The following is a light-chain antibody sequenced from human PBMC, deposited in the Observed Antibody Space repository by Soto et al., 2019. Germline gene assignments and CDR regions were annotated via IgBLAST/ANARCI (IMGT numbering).Light chain of an antibody. CDR3: NSYTPTDWV. J-gene: IGLJ2*01. CDR2: DVS. V-gene: IGLV2-14*03. CDR1: SSDVNTYNF. Sequence: QSALTQPASVSGSPGQSITISCSGASSDVNTYNFVSWYQQHPGRAPKLIIYDVSNRPSGVSSRFSGSKSGNTASLTISGLQAEDEANYYCNSYTPTDWVFGGGTKLTVL.